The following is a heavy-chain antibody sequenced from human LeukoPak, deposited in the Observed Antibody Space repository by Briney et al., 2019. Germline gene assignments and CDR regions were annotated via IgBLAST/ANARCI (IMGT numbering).Heavy chain of an antibody. CDR1: GGSISSSSYY. Sequence: PSETLSFTCTVSGGSISSSSYYWGWIRQPPGKGLEWIGSIYYSGSTYYNPSLKSRVTISVDTSKNQFSLKLSSVTAADTAVYYCARQHVIVVVPAARRSSFDYWGQGTLVTVSS. CDR2: IYYSGST. J-gene: IGHJ4*02. V-gene: IGHV4-39*01. CDR3: ARQHVIVVVPAARRSSFDY. D-gene: IGHD2-2*01.